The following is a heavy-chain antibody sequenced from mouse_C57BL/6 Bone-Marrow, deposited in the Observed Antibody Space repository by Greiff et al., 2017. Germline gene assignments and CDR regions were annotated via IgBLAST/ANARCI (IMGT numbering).Heavy chain of an antibody. V-gene: IGHV3-6*01. J-gene: IGHJ2*01. CDR1: GYSITSGYY. CDR2: ISYDGSN. D-gene: IGHD2-4*01. Sequence: VQLKESGPGLVKPSQSLSLTCSVTGYSITSGYYWNWIRQFPGNKLEWMGYISYDGSNNYNPSLKNRISITRDTSKNQFFLKLNSVTTEDTATYYCARGNDYAYFDYWGQGTTLTVSS. CDR3: ARGNDYAYFDY.